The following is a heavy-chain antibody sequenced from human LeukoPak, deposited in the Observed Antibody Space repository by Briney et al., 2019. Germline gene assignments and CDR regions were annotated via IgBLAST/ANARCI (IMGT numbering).Heavy chain of an antibody. V-gene: IGHV3-21*01. CDR3: AREEGGAGLYGFDI. CDR1: GFTFSTYA. J-gene: IGHJ3*02. Sequence: GGSLRLSCAASGFTFSTYAITWVRQAPGRGLEWVSSISSSSDYIYYADSLKGRFTISRDNAKNSLYLQMNSLRAEDTAVYYCAREEGGAGLYGFDIWGQGTMVTVSS. CDR2: ISSSSDYI. D-gene: IGHD1-26*01.